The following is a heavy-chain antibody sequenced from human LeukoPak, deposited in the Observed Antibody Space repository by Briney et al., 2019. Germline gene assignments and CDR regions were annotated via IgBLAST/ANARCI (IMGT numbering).Heavy chain of an antibody. CDR1: GFIFNNYW. CDR2: INSDESRT. Sequence: GRSLRLSCAASGFIFNNYWMHWVRQAPGKGLVWVSRINSDESRTRYADSVKGRFTISRDNAKNSPYLQMNSLRAEDTAVYYCARDDSSGYYYSLDAFDIWGQGTMVTVSS. CDR3: ARDDSSGYYYSLDAFDI. V-gene: IGHV3-74*01. J-gene: IGHJ3*02. D-gene: IGHD3-22*01.